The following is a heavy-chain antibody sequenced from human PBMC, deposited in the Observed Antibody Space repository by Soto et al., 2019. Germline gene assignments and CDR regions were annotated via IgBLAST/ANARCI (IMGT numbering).Heavy chain of an antibody. D-gene: IGHD4-17*01. Sequence: GGSLRLSCAASGFTFSNAWMSWVRQAPGKGLEWVGRIKSKTDGGTTDYAAPVKGRFTISRDDSKNTLYLQMNSLKTEDTAVYYCTPYGDYPGGYYGMDVWGKGTTVTVSS. CDR1: GFTFSNAW. CDR2: IKSKTDGGTT. V-gene: IGHV3-15*07. CDR3: TPYGDYPGGYYGMDV. J-gene: IGHJ6*04.